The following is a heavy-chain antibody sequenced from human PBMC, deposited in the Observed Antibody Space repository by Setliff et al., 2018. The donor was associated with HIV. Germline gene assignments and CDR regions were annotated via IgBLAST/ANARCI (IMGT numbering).Heavy chain of an antibody. CDR1: GFTFSDYY. V-gene: IGHV1-2*02. D-gene: IGHD2-2*01. CDR3: ARKDGVGYCDSNSCYGIGPIDF. Sequence: ASVKVSCKASGFTFSDYYMHWVRQAPGQGLEWMGWVRPYNADKNYAQKFQGRVTMTSDTSISTAYLELSGLTSDDTAVYYCARKDGVGYCDSNSCYGIGPIDFWGQGSLVTVSS. J-gene: IGHJ4*02. CDR2: VRPYNADK.